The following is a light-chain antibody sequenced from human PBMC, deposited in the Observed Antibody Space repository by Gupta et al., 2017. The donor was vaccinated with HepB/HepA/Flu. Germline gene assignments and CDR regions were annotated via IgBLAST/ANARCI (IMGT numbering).Light chain of an antibody. CDR2: AAS. CDR1: QGISSY. J-gene: IGKJ1*01. V-gene: IGKV1-8*01. Sequence: FSASTGDRVTITCRASQGISSYLAWYQQKPGKAPKLLIYAASTLQSGVPSRFSGSGSGTDFTLTISCLQSEDFATYYCQQYDSYPRTFGQGTKVEIK. CDR3: QQYDSYPRT.